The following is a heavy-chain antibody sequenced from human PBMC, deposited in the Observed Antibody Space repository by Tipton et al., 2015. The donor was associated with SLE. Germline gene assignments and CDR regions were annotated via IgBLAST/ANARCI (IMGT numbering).Heavy chain of an antibody. V-gene: IGHV4-59*01. J-gene: IGHJ4*02. CDR2: IYYSGST. D-gene: IGHD2-15*01. CDR3: ARDQGAGYFGY. CDR1: GGSISSNY. Sequence: TLSLTCTVSGGSISSNYWSWIRQPPGKGLEWIGYIYYSGSTNYNPSLKSRVTISVDTSKNQFSLKLSSVTAADTAVYYCARDQGAGYFGYWGQGTLVTVSS.